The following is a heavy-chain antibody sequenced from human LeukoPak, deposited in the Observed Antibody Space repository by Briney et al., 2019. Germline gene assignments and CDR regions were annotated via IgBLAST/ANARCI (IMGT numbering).Heavy chain of an antibody. CDR3: ASALLTIFGVVRRGFDY. CDR1: GGSFSAYY. J-gene: IGHJ4*02. Sequence: SETLSLTCAVYGGSFSAYYWSWIRQPPGKGLEWIGEINHSGSTNYNPSLKSRVTISVDTSKNQFSLKLSSVTAADTAVYYCASALLTIFGVVRRGFDYWGQGTLVTVSS. CDR2: INHSGST. V-gene: IGHV4-34*01. D-gene: IGHD3-3*01.